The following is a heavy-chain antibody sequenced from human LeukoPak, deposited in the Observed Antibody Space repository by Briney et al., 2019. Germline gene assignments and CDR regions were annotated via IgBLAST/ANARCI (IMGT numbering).Heavy chain of an antibody. V-gene: IGHV3-11*01. CDR3: ARSLSSTSCYGY. J-gene: IGHJ4*02. Sequence: PGGSLRLSCAASGFTFSDYYMSWIRQAPGKGLEWASYISSSGSTIYYADSVWGRFTISRDNTKNSLYLQMNSLRAEDTAVYYCARSLSSTSCYGYWGQGTLVTVSS. CDR1: GFTFSDYY. CDR2: ISSSGSTI. D-gene: IGHD2-2*01.